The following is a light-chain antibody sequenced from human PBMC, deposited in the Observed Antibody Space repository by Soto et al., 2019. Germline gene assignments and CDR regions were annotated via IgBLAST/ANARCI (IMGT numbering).Light chain of an antibody. CDR3: AAWDASLSACV. V-gene: IGLV1-44*01. CDR1: SSNIGSNT. Sequence: QSVLTQPPSASGTPGQRVTISCSGSSSNIGSNTVSWYQHLPGTAPKLLIYYNNQRPSGVPDRFSGSRSGTSASLAIVGLRSEDEAVYYCAAWDASLSACVFGNGTKVTVL. J-gene: IGLJ1*01. CDR2: YNN.